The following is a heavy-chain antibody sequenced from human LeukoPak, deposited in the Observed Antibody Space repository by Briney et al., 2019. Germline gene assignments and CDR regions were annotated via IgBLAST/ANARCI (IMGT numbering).Heavy chain of an antibody. CDR2: INPTSDAT. V-gene: IGHV1-2*02. D-gene: IGHD1/OR15-1a*01. Sequence: ASVKVSCKASGYTFTDYYMHWVRQAPGQGLDWVGWINPTSDATNYAQKFQGRATMTRDTSNNTSYMELSRLRSDDTAVYYCAREFRTTTWSFDAFDLWGQGTMVTVSS. CDR3: AREFRTTTWSFDAFDL. J-gene: IGHJ3*01. CDR1: GYTFTDYY.